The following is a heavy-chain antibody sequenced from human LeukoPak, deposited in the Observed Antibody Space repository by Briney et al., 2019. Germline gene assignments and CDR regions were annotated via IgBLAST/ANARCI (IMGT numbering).Heavy chain of an antibody. Sequence: PGGSLRLSCAASGFTFSSYSMNWVRQAPGKGLEWVSSISSSSSYIYYADSVKGRFTISRDNAKNSLYLQMNSLRAEDTAVYYCAREITKYYDFWSGYRFDPWGQGTLVTVSS. CDR1: GFTFSSYS. CDR3: AREITKYYDFWSGYRFDP. D-gene: IGHD3-3*01. V-gene: IGHV3-21*01. J-gene: IGHJ5*02. CDR2: ISSSSSYI.